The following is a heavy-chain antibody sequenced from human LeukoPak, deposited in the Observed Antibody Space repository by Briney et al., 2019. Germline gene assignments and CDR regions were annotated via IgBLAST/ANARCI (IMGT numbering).Heavy chain of an antibody. V-gene: IGHV4-30-2*01. CDR2: IYHSGST. CDR1: GGSISSGGYS. CDR3: ARTTVTTGWFDP. Sequence: SQTLSLTCAVSGGSISSGGYSWSWIRQPPGKGLEWIGYIYHSGSTYYNPSLKSRVTISVDTSKNQFSLKLSSVTAADTAVYYCARTTVTTGWFDPWGQGTLVTVSS. J-gene: IGHJ5*02. D-gene: IGHD4-17*01.